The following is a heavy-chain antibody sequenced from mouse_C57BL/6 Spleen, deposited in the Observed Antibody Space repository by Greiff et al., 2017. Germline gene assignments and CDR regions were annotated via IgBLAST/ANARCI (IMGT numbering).Heavy chain of an antibody. D-gene: IGHD4-1*02. J-gene: IGHJ3*01. CDR3: ASSSQLGREFAY. CDR1: GFTFTDYY. V-gene: IGHV7-3*01. CDR2: IRNKANGYTT. Sequence: EVKVEESGGGLVQPGGSLSLSCAASGFTFTDYYLSWVRQPPGTALEWLGFIRNKANGYTTEYRASVKGRFTISRDNSQSILYLQMNALRAEDSATYYCASSSQLGREFAYWGQGTLVTVSA.